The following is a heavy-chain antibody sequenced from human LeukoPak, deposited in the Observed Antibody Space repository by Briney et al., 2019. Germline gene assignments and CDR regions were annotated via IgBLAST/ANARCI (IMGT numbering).Heavy chain of an antibody. CDR2: IYYSGST. CDR3: ARHRGTGLDYGGNPRGYFDY. Sequence: SETLSLTCTVSGGSISSYYWSWIRQPPGKGLEWIGYIYYSGSTNYNPSLKSRVTISVDTSKNQFSLKLSSVTAADTAVYYCARHRGTGLDYGGNPRGYFDYWGQGTLVNVSS. J-gene: IGHJ4*02. D-gene: IGHD4-23*01. V-gene: IGHV4-59*08. CDR1: GGSISSYY.